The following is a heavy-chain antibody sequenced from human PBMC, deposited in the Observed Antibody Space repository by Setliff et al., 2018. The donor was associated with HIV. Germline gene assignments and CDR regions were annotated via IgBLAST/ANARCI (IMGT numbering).Heavy chain of an antibody. CDR3: ARGDTPSYYYYYYMDV. CDR1: GGTFSSYA. J-gene: IGHJ6*03. V-gene: IGHV1-69*13. CDR2: IIPIFGAA. D-gene: IGHD2-15*01. Sequence: ASVKVSCKASGGTFSSYAISWVRQAPGQGLEWMGGIIPIFGAANYAQKFQGRVTITADESTSTAYMELRSLRSEDTAVYYCARGDTPSYYYYYYMDVWGKGTTVTGSS.